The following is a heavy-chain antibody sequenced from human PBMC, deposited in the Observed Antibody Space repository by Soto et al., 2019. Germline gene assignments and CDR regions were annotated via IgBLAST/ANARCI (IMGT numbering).Heavy chain of an antibody. CDR1: GYSFTSYW. CDR3: ARLYDILDYGMDV. J-gene: IGHJ6*02. D-gene: IGHD3-9*01. CDR2: IYPGDSDT. V-gene: IGHV5-51*01. Sequence: GESLKLSCKGSGYSFTSYWIGWVRQMPGKGLEWMGIIYPGDSDTRYSPSFQGQVTISADKSISTAYLQWSSLKASDTAMYYCARLYDILDYGMDVWGQGTTVTVSS.